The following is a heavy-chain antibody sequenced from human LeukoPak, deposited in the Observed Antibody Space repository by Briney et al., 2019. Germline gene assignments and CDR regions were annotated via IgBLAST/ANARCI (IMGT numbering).Heavy chain of an antibody. CDR1: GGSISSSSYY. D-gene: IGHD5-12*01. CDR3: WSYDYSWYRYFDY. Sequence: PSETLSLTCTVSGGSISSSSYYWGWIRQPPGKGLEWIGSIYYSGSTYYNPSLKSRVTISVDTSKNQFSLKLSSVTAADTAVYYCWSYDYSWYRYFDYWGQGTLVTVSS. V-gene: IGHV4-39*01. J-gene: IGHJ4*02. CDR2: IYYSGST.